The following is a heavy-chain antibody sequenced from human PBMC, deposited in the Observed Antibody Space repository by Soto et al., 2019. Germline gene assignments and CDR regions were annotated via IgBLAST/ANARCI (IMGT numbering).Heavy chain of an antibody. CDR3: ARGGSSWFAEYYQH. CDR1: GYTFTNYG. V-gene: IGHV1-18*01. CDR2: ISGYNGET. Sequence: QVPLVQSGAEVKKPGASVKVSCKASGYTFTNYGINWVRQAPGQGPEWMGWISGYNGETKYAQSLHGRATMTTDTSTSTAYMELRSLRSVDTAVYYCARGGSSWFAEYYQHWGQGTLVIVSS. D-gene: IGHD6-13*01. J-gene: IGHJ1*01.